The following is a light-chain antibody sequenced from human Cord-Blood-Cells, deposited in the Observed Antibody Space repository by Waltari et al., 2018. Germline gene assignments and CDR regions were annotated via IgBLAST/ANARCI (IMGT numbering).Light chain of an antibody. CDR1: SSDVGGYNY. CDR3: SSYTSSSTYV. J-gene: IGLJ1*01. CDR2: DVS. V-gene: IGLV2-14*01. Sequence: QSALTQPASVSGSPGQSITISCTGTSSDVGGYNYVSWYQQHPGKAPKLMIYDVSKRPHGVFYRLSGSKAGNTASLTISGLQAEDEADYYCSSYTSSSTYVFGTGTKVTVL.